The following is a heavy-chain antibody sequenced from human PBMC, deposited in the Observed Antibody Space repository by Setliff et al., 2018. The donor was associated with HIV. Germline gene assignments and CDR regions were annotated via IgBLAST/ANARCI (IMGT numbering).Heavy chain of an antibody. V-gene: IGHV1-2*02. J-gene: IGHJ4*02. CDR1: GYSFTAYH. D-gene: IGHD4-17*01. CDR2: INPNSGGT. Sequence: ASVKVSCKASGYSFTAYHMHWVRRAPGQGLEWMGWINPNSGGTNYAQKFQGRVTMTRDTSIITAYMELSSLTSADTAVYYCARDTVKATFSDYWGQGTLVTVSS. CDR3: ARDTVKATFSDY.